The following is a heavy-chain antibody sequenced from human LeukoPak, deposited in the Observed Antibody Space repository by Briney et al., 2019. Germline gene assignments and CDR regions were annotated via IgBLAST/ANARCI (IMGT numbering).Heavy chain of an antibody. J-gene: IGHJ6*02. V-gene: IGHV1-46*01. Sequence: GASVKVSCKASGYTFTSYYMHWVRQAPGQGLEWMGIINPSGGSTSYAQKFQGRVTMTRDTSTSTAYMELSSLRSEDTAVYYCASGPAERWLQKYYYYGMDVWGQGTTVTVSS. D-gene: IGHD5-24*01. CDR1: GYTFTSYY. CDR2: INPSGGST. CDR3: ASGPAERWLQKYYYYGMDV.